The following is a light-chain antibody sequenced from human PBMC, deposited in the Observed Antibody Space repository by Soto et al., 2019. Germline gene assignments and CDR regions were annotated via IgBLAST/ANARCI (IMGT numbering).Light chain of an antibody. CDR3: SSYTSSSTLYV. J-gene: IGLJ1*01. Sequence: LTQPASVSGSPGQSITISCTGTSSDVGGYNYVSWYQQHPGKAPKLMIYDVSNRPSGVSNRFSGSKSGNTASLTISGLQAEDEADYYCSSYTSSSTLYVFGTGTRSP. CDR1: SSDVGGYNY. CDR2: DVS. V-gene: IGLV2-14*01.